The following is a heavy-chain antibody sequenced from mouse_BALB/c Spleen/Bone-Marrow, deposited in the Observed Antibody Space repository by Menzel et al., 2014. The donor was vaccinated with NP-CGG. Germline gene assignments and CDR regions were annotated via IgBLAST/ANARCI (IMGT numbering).Heavy chain of an antibody. J-gene: IGHJ4*01. CDR3: TSEEYGYAMDY. D-gene: IGHD5-1*01. CDR1: GFTFTDYY. Sequence: EVQVVESGGGLVQPGGSLRLSCATSGFTFTDYYMSWVRQPPGKALEWLGFIRHKANGFTTEYSASVKGRFTISRDNSQSILYLQMNTLRAEDSATYYCTSEEYGYAMDYWGQGTSVTVSS. CDR2: IRHKANGFTT. V-gene: IGHV7-3*02.